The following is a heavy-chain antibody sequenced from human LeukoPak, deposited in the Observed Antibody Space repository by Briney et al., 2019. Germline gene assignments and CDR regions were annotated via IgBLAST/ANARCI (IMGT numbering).Heavy chain of an antibody. CDR2: INPNSGGT. V-gene: IGHV1-2*02. D-gene: IGHD3-10*01. CDR3: ARGKAYYYGSGEIDY. Sequence: ASVKVSCKASGYTFTGYYMHWVRQAPGQGLEWMGWINPNSGGTNYAQKFQGRVTMTRDTSISTAYMELSRLRSDDTAVYYCARGKAYYYGSGEIDYWGQGTLVTVSS. CDR1: GYTFTGYY. J-gene: IGHJ4*02.